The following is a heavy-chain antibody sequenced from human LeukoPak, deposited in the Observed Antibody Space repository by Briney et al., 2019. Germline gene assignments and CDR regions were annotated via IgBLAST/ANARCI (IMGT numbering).Heavy chain of an antibody. V-gene: IGHV3-21*01. CDR2: ISSGSSYI. J-gene: IGHJ3*02. Sequence: TGGSLRLSCAASGFTFSSYSMNWVRQAPGKGLEWVSSISSGSSYIYYADSVKGRFTISRDNAKNSLYLQMNSLRAEDTAVYYCARELVLVWERGYSGDDAFDIWGQGTMVTVSS. D-gene: IGHD5-12*01. CDR3: ARELVLVWERGYSGDDAFDI. CDR1: GFTFSSYS.